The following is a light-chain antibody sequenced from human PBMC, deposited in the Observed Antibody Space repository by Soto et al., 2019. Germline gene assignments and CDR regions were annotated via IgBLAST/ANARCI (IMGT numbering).Light chain of an antibody. CDR1: QRVSSY. CDR2: DAS. J-gene: IGKJ2*01. CDR3: QQRNNWPNT. V-gene: IGKV3-11*01. Sequence: EIVLTQSPATLSLSPGERATLSCRASQRVSSYLAWYQQKPGQAPRLLIYDASNRATGVPARFSGSGSGTDFTLTISSLEPEDFAFYYCQQRNNWPNTFGQGTKLEIK.